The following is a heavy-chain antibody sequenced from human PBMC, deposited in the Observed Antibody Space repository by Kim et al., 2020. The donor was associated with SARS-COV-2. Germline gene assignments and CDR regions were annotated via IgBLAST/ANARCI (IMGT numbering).Heavy chain of an antibody. V-gene: IGHV4-4*02. J-gene: IGHJ4*02. CDR2: IYHSGST. D-gene: IGHD1-26*01. CDR1: GGSISSSNW. Sequence: SETLSLTCAVSGGSISSSNWWSWVRQPPGKGLEWIGEIYHSGSTNYNPSLKSRVTISVDKSKNQFSLKLSSVTAADTAVYYCARDLLGSGSPLDYWGQGTLVTVSS. CDR3: ARDLLGSGSPLDY.